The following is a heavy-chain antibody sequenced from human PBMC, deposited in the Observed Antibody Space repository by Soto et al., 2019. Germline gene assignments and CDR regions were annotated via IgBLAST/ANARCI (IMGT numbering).Heavy chain of an antibody. Sequence: GWSLRLSCASSVFTFISYAMSWVRQAPGKGLEWVSAISGSGGSTYYADSVKGRFTISRDNSKNTLYLQMNSLRAEDTAVYYCAKDEVQFSLTPNWFDPWGQGTLVTVSS. D-gene: IGHD3-9*01. CDR2: ISGSGGST. CDR3: AKDEVQFSLTPNWFDP. V-gene: IGHV3-23*01. CDR1: VFTFISYA. J-gene: IGHJ5*02.